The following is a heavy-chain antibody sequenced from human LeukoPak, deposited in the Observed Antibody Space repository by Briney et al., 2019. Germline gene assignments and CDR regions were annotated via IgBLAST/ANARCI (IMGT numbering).Heavy chain of an antibody. CDR3: ARGGGGSYWGYYYYYMDV. Sequence: SVKVSCKASGGTFSSYAISWVRQAPGQGLEWMGGIIPIFGTANYARKFQGRVTITADESTSTAYMELSSLRSEDTAVYYCARGGGGSYWGYYYYYMDVWGKGTTVTVSS. D-gene: IGHD1-26*01. V-gene: IGHV1-69*13. CDR2: IIPIFGTA. J-gene: IGHJ6*03. CDR1: GGTFSSYA.